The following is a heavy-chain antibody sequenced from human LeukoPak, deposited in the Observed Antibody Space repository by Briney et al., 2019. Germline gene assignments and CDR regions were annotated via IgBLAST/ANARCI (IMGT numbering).Heavy chain of an antibody. Sequence: GGSLRLSCAASGFAFSTYWMHWVRQAPGKGLVWVSLIKSDGSSTNYADSVKGRFTISRDNAKNTLYLQMNSLRAEDTAVYYCARAVGYQVDYWGQGTLVTVSS. CDR2: IKSDGSST. CDR3: ARAVGYQVDY. V-gene: IGHV3-74*01. CDR1: GFAFSTYW. D-gene: IGHD2-15*01. J-gene: IGHJ4*02.